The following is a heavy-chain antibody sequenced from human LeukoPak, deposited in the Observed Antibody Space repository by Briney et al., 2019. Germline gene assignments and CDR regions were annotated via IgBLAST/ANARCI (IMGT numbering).Heavy chain of an antibody. CDR3: APTSEAYTSNWNV. CDR2: INPDSGFT. CDR1: GYTFIHDY. V-gene: IGHV1-2*02. Sequence: ASVKVSCKTSGYTFIHDYIHCVRQAPGQRLEFMGWINPDSGFTNYEQKFKGRVTMTRDTSISTAYLEVRRLRSDDTAVYYCAPTSEAYTSNWNVWGQGPLVTVSS. J-gene: IGHJ4*02. D-gene: IGHD1-20*01.